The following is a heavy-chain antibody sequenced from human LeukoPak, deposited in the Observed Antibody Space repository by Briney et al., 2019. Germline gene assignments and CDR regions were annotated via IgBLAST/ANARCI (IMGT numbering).Heavy chain of an antibody. CDR2: INPGGGST. CDR3: ARDGYGSYYFLGY. V-gene: IGHV1-46*01. J-gene: IGHJ4*02. D-gene: IGHD1-26*01. Sequence: ASVKVSCKASGYIFTNYHMHWVRQAPGQGLEWMGIINPGGGSTSYAQKFQGRVTMTRDTSTSTVYMELSSLRSEDTAVYYCARDGYGSYYFLGYWGQGTLVTVSS. CDR1: GYIFTNYH.